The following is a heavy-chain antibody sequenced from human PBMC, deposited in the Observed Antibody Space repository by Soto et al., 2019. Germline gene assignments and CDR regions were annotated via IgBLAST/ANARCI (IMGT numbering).Heavy chain of an antibody. Sequence: SETLSLTCTVSGGSISSKSYSWGWIRQPPGKGLEWNGSIYYRGNTYYNPSLKSRVTISVDTSKNQFSLKLSSVTAADTAVYYCAREGGGYCSGGSCQVDYWGQGTLVTVSS. CDR3: AREGGGYCSGGSCQVDY. D-gene: IGHD2-15*01. CDR1: GGSISSKSYS. V-gene: IGHV4-39*02. J-gene: IGHJ4*02. CDR2: IYYRGNT.